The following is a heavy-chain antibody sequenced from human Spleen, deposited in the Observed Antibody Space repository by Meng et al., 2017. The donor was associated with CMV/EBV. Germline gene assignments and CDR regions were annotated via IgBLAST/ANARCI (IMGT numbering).Heavy chain of an antibody. J-gene: IGHJ6*02. V-gene: IGHV3-30-3*01. CDR1: GFTFSSYV. Sequence: GESLKISCAVSGFTFSSYVMQWVRRAPGKGLEWVAVISYDGFSKYHTESVKGRFSISRDNSKNTLFLQMDSLRAEDTAVYYCARLRYYGMDGWGQGTTVTVSS. D-gene: IGHD3-16*01. CDR3: ARLRYYGMDG. CDR2: ISYDGFSK.